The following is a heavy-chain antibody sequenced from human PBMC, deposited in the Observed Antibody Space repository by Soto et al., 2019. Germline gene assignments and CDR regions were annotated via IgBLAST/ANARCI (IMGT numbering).Heavy chain of an antibody. V-gene: IGHV3-30-3*01. Sequence: AGGSLRLSCAASGFSFSISPMHWVRQAPGKGPEWVALISYDGTNKFYADSVKGRFTISRDNSKSTLYLQVDSLRPEDAAVYYCATDPTTSGGQPCAFNYFDSWGQGTLVAVSS. J-gene: IGHJ4*02. CDR3: ATDPTTSGGQPCAFNYFDS. CDR2: ISYDGTNK. CDR1: GFSFSISP. D-gene: IGHD1-1*01.